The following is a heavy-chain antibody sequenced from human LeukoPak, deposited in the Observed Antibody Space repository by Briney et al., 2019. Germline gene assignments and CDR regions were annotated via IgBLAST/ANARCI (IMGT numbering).Heavy chain of an antibody. CDR3: ARERDIVLMVYALFDY. Sequence: PGGSLRLSCAASGFTFSSYAMHWVRQAPGKGLEWVAVISYDGSNKYYADSVKGRFTIPRDNSKNTLYLQMNSLRAEDTAVYYCARERDIVLMVYALFDYWGQGTLVTVSS. CDR2: ISYDGSNK. D-gene: IGHD2-8*01. V-gene: IGHV3-30-3*01. J-gene: IGHJ4*02. CDR1: GFTFSSYA.